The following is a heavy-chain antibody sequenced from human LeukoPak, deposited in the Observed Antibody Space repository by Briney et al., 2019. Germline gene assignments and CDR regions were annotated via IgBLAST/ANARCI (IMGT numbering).Heavy chain of an antibody. V-gene: IGHV4-39*01. D-gene: IGHD2-15*01. J-gene: IGHJ4*02. CDR3: ARPYGSYSSPPDF. CDR1: GGSISNSKYY. CDR2: IYYTGST. Sequence: SETLSLTCTVSGGSISNSKYYWGWIRQPPGKGLEWIGTIYYTGSTYYNPSLKSRVTISVDTSKNQFSQRLSSVTAADTSVYYCARPYGSYSSPPDFWGQGTLVTVSS.